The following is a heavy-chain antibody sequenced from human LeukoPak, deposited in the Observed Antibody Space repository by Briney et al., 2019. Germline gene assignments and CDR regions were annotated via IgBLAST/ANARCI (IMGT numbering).Heavy chain of an antibody. J-gene: IGHJ4*02. CDR2: ISGSGGST. Sequence: GGSLRLSCAASGFTFSSYAMSWVRQAPGKGLKWVSAISGSGGSTYYADSVKGRFTISRDNSKNTLYLQMNSLRAEDTAVYYCAKFTLWADEGYYFDYWGQGTLVTVSS. D-gene: IGHD5-18*01. CDR1: GFTFSSYA. V-gene: IGHV3-23*01. CDR3: AKFTLWADEGYYFDY.